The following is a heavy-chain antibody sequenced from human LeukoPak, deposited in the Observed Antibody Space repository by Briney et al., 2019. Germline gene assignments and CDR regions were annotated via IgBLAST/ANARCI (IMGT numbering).Heavy chain of an antibody. J-gene: IGHJ4*02. V-gene: IGHV5-51*01. D-gene: IGHD3-16*01. CDR3: EKTYTAKGYFDY. CDR2: IYPGDSDT. Sequence: GQSLKFSCKGSGYSFTSYWTGWVRQMPGKGLEWMGIIYPGDSDTRYSPSFQGQVTISADKSISTAYLQWSSLKAADTAMYYCEKTYTAKGYFDYWVQGTLVTVSS. CDR1: GYSFTSYW.